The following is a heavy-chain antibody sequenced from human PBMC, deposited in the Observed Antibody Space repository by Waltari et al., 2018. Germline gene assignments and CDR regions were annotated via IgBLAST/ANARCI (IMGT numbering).Heavy chain of an antibody. D-gene: IGHD6-25*01. CDR3: VMYSSAFLGDC. CDR2: INTDGSIT. V-gene: IGHV3-74*01. CDR1: GFTFGRYW. J-gene: IGHJ4*02. Sequence: EMQLVESGGGLVQPGGSPSLSCAASGFTFGRYWMHWVRQAPGKGVVSVSNINTDGSITRYADSVKGRFTISRDNAKNTLFLQMNSLRAEDTAVYYCVMYSSAFLGDCWGQGTLVDVSS.